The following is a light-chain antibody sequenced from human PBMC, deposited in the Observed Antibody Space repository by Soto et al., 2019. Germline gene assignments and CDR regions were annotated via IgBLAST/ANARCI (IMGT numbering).Light chain of an antibody. J-gene: IGKJ1*01. CDR3: HQYNSYWT. V-gene: IGKV1-5*01. CDR2: DAS. Sequence: DIQMTQSPSTLSASVGDRVTITCRASQSISSWLAWYQQKPGKAPKLLIYDASSLESAVPSRFSGSGSGTEFTLTISSLQPDDFATYYCHQYNSYWTFGQGTKVEIK. CDR1: QSISSW.